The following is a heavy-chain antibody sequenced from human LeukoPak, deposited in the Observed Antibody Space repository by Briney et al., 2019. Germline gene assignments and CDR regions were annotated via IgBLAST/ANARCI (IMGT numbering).Heavy chain of an antibody. Sequence: SETLSLTCTVSGGSISSDYWSWIRQPPGKGLEWIGYIYTSGSTKYNPSLKSRVTISVDTSKTQCSLKLSSVTAADTAVYYCARFSRAFDIWGQGTMVTVSS. CDR1: GGSISSDY. V-gene: IGHV4-4*09. J-gene: IGHJ3*02. CDR3: ARFSRAFDI. CDR2: IYTSGST.